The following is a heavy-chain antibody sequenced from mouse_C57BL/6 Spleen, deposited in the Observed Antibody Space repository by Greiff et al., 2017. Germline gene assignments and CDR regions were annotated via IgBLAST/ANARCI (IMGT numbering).Heavy chain of an antibody. CDR1: GFNIKDYY. D-gene: IGHD2-1*01. CDR3: TTDYGNYGAWFAY. Sequence: VQLQQSGAELVKPGASVKLSCTASGFNIKDYYMHWVKQRPEQGLEWIGRIDPEDGDTEYAPKFQGKATLTADTSSNTAYLQLSSLTSEDTSVDYCTTDYGNYGAWFAYWGQGTLVTVSA. V-gene: IGHV14-1*01. CDR2: IDPEDGDT. J-gene: IGHJ3*01.